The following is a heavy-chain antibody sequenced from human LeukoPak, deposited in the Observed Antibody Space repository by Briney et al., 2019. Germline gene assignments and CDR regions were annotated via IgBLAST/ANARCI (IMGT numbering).Heavy chain of an antibody. Sequence: GGSLRLSCAASGFTFNTYTIGWVRQAPGKRLEWVASISSSSTYIYYADSVKGRFTVSRDNAKNSLSLQMNSLRAEDTAVYYCARDRSPKCSGGSCYLDYWGQGTLVTVSS. J-gene: IGHJ4*02. CDR1: GFTFNTYT. V-gene: IGHV3-21*01. D-gene: IGHD2-15*01. CDR2: ISSSSTYI. CDR3: ARDRSPKCSGGSCYLDY.